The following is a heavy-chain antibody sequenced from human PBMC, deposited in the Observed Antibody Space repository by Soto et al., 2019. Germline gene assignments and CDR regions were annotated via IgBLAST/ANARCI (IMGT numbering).Heavy chain of an antibody. CDR3: ARGGLLPDY. Sequence: ASETLPLTCAVSGGSTSSCGYSWSWLRQPSGKGLEWIGYISHSGSTYYNPSLKSRVTISVDTSKNQFSLRLSSVTAADTAVYYCARGGLLPDYWGQGTLVTVSS. D-gene: IGHD6-19*01. V-gene: IGHV4-30-2*01. J-gene: IGHJ4*02. CDR2: ISHSGST. CDR1: GGSTSSCGYS.